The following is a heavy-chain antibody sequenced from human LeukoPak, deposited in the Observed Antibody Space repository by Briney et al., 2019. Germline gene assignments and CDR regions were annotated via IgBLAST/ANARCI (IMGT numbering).Heavy chain of an antibody. CDR3: ARYRGVTTQSPDY. V-gene: IGHV1-18*01. Sequence: ASVKVSCKASGSTFTSYGISWVRQAPGQGLEWMGWISVYNGNTNYAQKIQGRVTMTTDTSTTKAYMELRSLRTDNTAVYYCARYRGVTTQSPDYWGQGTLVTVSS. J-gene: IGHJ4*02. CDR1: GSTFTSYG. CDR2: ISVYNGNT. D-gene: IGHD4-17*01.